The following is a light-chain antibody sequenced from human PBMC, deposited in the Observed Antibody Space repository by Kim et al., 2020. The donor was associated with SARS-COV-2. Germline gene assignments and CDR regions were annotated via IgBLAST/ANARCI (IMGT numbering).Light chain of an antibody. CDR3: QQSYNLPPT. CDR1: QCITNY. CDR2: AAS. Sequence: SVADRLTITCPASQCITNYFNWYHQKPGKAPKLLIYAASTLQIGVPSRFSGSGSGTAFTLTIGSLQPEYFATYYCQQSYNLPPTFGRGTKVDIK. V-gene: IGKV1-39*01. J-gene: IGKJ4*02.